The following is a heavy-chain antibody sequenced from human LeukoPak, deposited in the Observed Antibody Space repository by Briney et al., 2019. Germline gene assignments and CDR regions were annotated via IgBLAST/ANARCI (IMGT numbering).Heavy chain of an antibody. Sequence: SETLSLTCAVYGGSFSGYYWSWIRQPPGKGLEWIGEINHSGSTNYNPSLESRVTISVDTSKNQFSLKLSSVTAADTAVYYCARGLDYGGNSVGYYWGQETLVTVSS. CDR3: ARGLDYGGNSVGYY. CDR2: INHSGST. V-gene: IGHV4-34*01. D-gene: IGHD4-23*01. CDR1: GGSFSGYY. J-gene: IGHJ4*02.